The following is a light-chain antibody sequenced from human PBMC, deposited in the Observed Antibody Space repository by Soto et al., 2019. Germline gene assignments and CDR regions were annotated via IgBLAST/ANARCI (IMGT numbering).Light chain of an antibody. Sequence: DIQMTQSPSSLSASGGDRVTITCRASQSISSYLNWYQQKPGKAPKLLIYAASSLQSGVPSRFSGSGFGTDFTLTISSLQPEDVADYYCQKYNSAPHTFGGGTKVDIK. J-gene: IGKJ4*01. CDR3: QKYNSAPHT. CDR2: AAS. V-gene: IGKV1-39*01. CDR1: QSISSY.